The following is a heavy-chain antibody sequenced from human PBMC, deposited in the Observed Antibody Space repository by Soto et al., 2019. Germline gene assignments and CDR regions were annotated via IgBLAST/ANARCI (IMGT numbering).Heavy chain of an antibody. CDR3: ARLAGGSHY. D-gene: IGHD3-16*01. Sequence: SETLSLTCTVSGGSISSYYWSWIRQPPGKGLEWIGYIYYSGSTNYNPSLKSRVTISVDTSKNQFSLKLSSVTAADTAVYYCARLAGGSHYWGQGTLVTVSS. CDR1: GGSISSYY. V-gene: IGHV4-59*08. J-gene: IGHJ4*02. CDR2: IYYSGST.